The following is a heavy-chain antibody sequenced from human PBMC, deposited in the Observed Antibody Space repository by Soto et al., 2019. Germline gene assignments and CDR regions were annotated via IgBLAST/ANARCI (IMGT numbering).Heavy chain of an antibody. CDR3: ARGFKYYDFWSGYYVYYYGMDV. D-gene: IGHD3-3*01. CDR2: MNPNSGNT. V-gene: IGHV1-8*01. CDR1: GYTFTSYD. Sequence: ASVKVSCKASGYTFTSYDINWVRQATGQGLEWMGWMNPNSGNTGYAQKFQGRVTMTRNTSISTAYMELSSLRSEDTAVYYCARGFKYYDFWSGYYVYYYGMDVWGQGTTVTVSS. J-gene: IGHJ6*02.